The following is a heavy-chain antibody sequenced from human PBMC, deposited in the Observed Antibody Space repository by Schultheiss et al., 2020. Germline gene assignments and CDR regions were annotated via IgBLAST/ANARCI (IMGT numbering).Heavy chain of an antibody. CDR1: GYTFTGYY. CDR3: ARGVISLSLDHNAGSGYDEYYFDF. J-gene: IGHJ4*02. V-gene: IGHV1-2*06. Sequence: ASVKVSCKASGYTFTGYYMHWVRQAPGQGLEWMGRINPNSGGTNYAQKFQGRVTMTRDTSISTAYMELSRLRSDDTAVYYCARGVISLSLDHNAGSGYDEYYFDFWGQGTLVTVSS. D-gene: IGHD3-22*01. CDR2: INPNSGGT.